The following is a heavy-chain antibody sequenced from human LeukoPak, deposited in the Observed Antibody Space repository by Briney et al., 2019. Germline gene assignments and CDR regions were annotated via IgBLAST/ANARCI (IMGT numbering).Heavy chain of an antibody. D-gene: IGHD5-18*01. Sequence: MPSETLSLTCTVSGDSISTYWWSWIGQPPGKGLEWIGYIYYSGSTNYNPSLKSRVTISVDTSKNQFSLKLSSVTAADTAVYYCARGTGRYGFDYWGQGTLVTVSS. CDR2: IYYSGST. J-gene: IGHJ4*02. CDR3: ARGTGRYGFDY. CDR1: GDSISTYW. V-gene: IGHV4-59*01.